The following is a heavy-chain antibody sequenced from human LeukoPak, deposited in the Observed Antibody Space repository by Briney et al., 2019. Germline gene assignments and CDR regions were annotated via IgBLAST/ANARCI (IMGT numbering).Heavy chain of an antibody. D-gene: IGHD5-24*01. Sequence: ASVKVSCKASGYTFTGYYLHWVRQAPGPGLEWVGGINSNNGDTHYAQNFQGRVTMTRDTSISTAYMELSRLGSDDTAVYYCARDGDGYNLDWGQGTLVTVSS. J-gene: IGHJ4*02. CDR3: ARDGDGYNLD. CDR2: INSNNGDT. V-gene: IGHV1-2*02. CDR1: GYTFTGYY.